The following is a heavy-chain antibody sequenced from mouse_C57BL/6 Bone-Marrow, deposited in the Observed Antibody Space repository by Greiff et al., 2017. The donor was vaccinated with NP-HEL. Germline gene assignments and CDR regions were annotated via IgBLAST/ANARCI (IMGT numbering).Heavy chain of an antibody. D-gene: IGHD1-1*01. CDR1: GFTFSDYG. Sequence: EVMLVESGGGLVQPGGSLKLSCAASGFTFSDYGMAWVRQAPRKGPEWVAFISNLAYSIYYADTVTGRFTISRENAKNTLYLEMSSLRSEDTAMYYCARHHYYGSGYDAMDYWGQGTSVTVSS. CDR2: ISNLAYSI. CDR3: ARHHYYGSGYDAMDY. J-gene: IGHJ4*01. V-gene: IGHV5-15*01.